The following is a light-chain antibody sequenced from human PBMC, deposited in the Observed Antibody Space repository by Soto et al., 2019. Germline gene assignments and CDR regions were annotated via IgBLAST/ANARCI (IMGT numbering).Light chain of an antibody. Sequence: QSALTQPRSVSGSPGHSGTISCFGTSSDIGSYNAVSWYQQHPGKAPQLIIFDVFEPPSGVPDRFSGSKSGNSASLTISWLQAEDESDYYCSSFAHRYRVIFGGGTKLTV. CDR3: SSFAHRYRVI. V-gene: IGLV2-11*01. J-gene: IGLJ2*01. CDR1: SSDIGSYNA. CDR2: DVF.